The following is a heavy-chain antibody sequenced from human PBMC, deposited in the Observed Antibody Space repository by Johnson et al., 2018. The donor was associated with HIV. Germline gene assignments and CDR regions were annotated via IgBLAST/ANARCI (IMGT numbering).Heavy chain of an antibody. CDR3: ARDRRFGELFPGASDI. J-gene: IGHJ3*02. CDR2: IKQDGSEK. D-gene: IGHD3-10*01. Sequence: VQLVESGGGLVQPGGSLRLSCAASGFTFSSYWMSLVRQAPGKGLEWVANIKQDGSEKYYVDSVKGRFTISRDKSKKTLYLQMNSLRLEDTAIYYCARDRRFGELFPGASDIWGQGTMVTVSS. CDR1: GFTFSSYW. V-gene: IGHV3-7*01.